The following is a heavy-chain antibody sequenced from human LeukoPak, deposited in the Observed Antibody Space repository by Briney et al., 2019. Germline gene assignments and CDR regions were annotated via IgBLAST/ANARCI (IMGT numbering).Heavy chain of an antibody. CDR3: ARASSGWYGDWFDP. CDR2: INHSGST. Sequence: SETLSLTCAVDGGSFSGYYWSWIRQPPGKGLEWIGEINHSGSTNYNPSLKSRVTISVDTSKNQFSLKLSSVTAADTAVYYCARASSGWYGDWFDPWGQGTLVTVSS. V-gene: IGHV4-34*01. D-gene: IGHD6-19*01. CDR1: GGSFSGYY. J-gene: IGHJ5*02.